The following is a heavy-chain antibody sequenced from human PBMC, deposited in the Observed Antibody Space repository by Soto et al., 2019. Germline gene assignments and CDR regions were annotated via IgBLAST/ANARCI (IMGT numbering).Heavy chain of an antibody. V-gene: IGHV3-23*01. J-gene: IGHJ4*02. CDR2: ISGSGGST. D-gene: IGHD3-22*01. Sequence: GGSLRLSCEASGFTFSSYAMSWVRQAPGKGLEWVSSISGSGGSTRYADSVMGRFTISRDNSKNTLYLQMNSLTVEDTAIYYCATLKRQTAITVILVVIPYFDCWGQGALVTVSS. CDR3: ATLKRQTAITVILVVIPYFDC. CDR1: GFTFSSYA.